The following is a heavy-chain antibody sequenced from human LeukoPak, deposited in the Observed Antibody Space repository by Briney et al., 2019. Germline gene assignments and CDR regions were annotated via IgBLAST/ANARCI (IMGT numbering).Heavy chain of an antibody. V-gene: IGHV1-2*02. CDR2: INPNSGGT. J-gene: IGHJ4*02. D-gene: IGHD3-22*01. CDR1: GYTFTGYY. Sequence: ASVKVSCKASGYTFTGYYMHWVRQAPGLGLEWMGWINPNSGGTNYAQKFQGRVTMTRDTSISTAYMELSRLRSDDTAVYYCARGGITMIVVVITDFDYWGQGTLVTVSS. CDR3: ARGGITMIVVVITDFDY.